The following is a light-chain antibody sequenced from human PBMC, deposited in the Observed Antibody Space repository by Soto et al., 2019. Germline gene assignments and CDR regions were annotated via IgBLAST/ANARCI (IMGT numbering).Light chain of an antibody. CDR1: QSVSSY. CDR3: QQRSNWLPFT. CDR2: DAS. Sequence: EIVLTQSPATLSLSPGERATLSCRASQSVSSYLAWYQQKPGQAPRLLIYDASNEATGIPARFSGSGSGTDFTLTISSLEPEDFAVYYCQQRSNWLPFTFGPGTKVDIK. V-gene: IGKV3-11*01. J-gene: IGKJ3*01.